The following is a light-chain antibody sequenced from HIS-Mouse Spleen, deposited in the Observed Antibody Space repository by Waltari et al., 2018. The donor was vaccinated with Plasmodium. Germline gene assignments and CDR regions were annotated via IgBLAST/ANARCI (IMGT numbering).Light chain of an antibody. J-gene: IGLJ3*02. Sequence: SYELTQPLSVSVALGQTARITCGGNNIGSKNVHWYQQKPGQAPVLVISRDSNRPSGVPERCSGSNSGNTATLTISRAQAGDEADYYCQVWDSSTVFGGGTKLTVL. V-gene: IGLV3-9*01. CDR1: NIGSKN. CDR2: RDS. CDR3: QVWDSSTV.